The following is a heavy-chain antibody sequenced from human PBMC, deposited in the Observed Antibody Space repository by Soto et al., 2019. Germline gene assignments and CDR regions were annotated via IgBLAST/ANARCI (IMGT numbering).Heavy chain of an antibody. CDR3: ARVLTLNPLITMIGALIFDX. D-gene: IGHD3-22*01. CDR2: IKHSGST. Sequence: PAETLSLTCAVYGGSFSGYYWSWIRQPPGKGLEWIVEIKHSGSTNYNPSLKSRVTISVDTSKNQFSLKLSSVTAADTAVYYCARVLTLNPLITMIGALIFDXWGQGTPVTVSX. V-gene: IGHV4-34*01. J-gene: IGHJ5*02. CDR1: GGSFSGYY.